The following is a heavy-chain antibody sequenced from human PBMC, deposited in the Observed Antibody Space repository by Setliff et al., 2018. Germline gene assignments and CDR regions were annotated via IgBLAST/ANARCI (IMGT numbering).Heavy chain of an antibody. V-gene: IGHV3-48*01. Sequence: PGGSLRLSCAASGFTFSGYSMNWVRQAPGKGLEWVSYISGISHIISYADSVKGRFTIFRDNSKNTLYLQMNSLRAEETAVYYCAKDPRGDYNFWSGYFGSYVDYWGQGTLVTVSA. D-gene: IGHD3-3*01. CDR2: ISGISHII. CDR1: GFTFSGYS. J-gene: IGHJ4*02. CDR3: AKDPRGDYNFWSGYFGSYVDY.